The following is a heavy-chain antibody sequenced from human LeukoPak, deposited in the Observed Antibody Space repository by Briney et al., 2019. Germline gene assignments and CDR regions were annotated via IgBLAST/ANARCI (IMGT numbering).Heavy chain of an antibody. Sequence: SETLSLTCAVYGGSFSGYYWSWIRQPPGKGLEWIGEINHSGSTNYNPSLKSRVTISVDTSKNQFSLKLNSVTAADTAVYYCARLRYNSGPTTFDCWGQGTLVTVSS. CDR3: ARLRYNSGPTTFDC. J-gene: IGHJ4*02. D-gene: IGHD6-19*01. CDR2: INHSGST. CDR1: GGSFSGYY. V-gene: IGHV4-34*01.